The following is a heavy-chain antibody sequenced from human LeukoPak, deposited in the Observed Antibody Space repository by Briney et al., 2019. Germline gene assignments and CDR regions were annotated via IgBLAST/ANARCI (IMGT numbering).Heavy chain of an antibody. D-gene: IGHD3-10*01. V-gene: IGHV3-21*01. J-gene: IGHJ4*02. CDR1: GFTFSSYS. CDR2: ISSSSSYI. Sequence: PGGSLRLSCAASGFTFSSYSMNWVRQAPGKGLEWVSSISSSSSYIYYADSVKGRFTISRDNSKNTLYLQMNSLRAEDTAVYYCARDAPARIWFGELPHYFDYWGQGTLVTVSS. CDR3: ARDAPARIWFGELPHYFDY.